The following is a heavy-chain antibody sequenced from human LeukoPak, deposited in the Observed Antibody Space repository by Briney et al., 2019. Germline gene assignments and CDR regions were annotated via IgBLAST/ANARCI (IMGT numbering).Heavy chain of an antibody. CDR1: GFTFSSYA. V-gene: IGHV3-23*01. J-gene: IGHJ3*01. CDR2: ISTSGDRT. D-gene: IGHD6-13*01. CDR3: AKDYLGSSYAFDV. Sequence: PGESLRLTCAASGFTFSSYAMSWVRQAPGKGLEWVSAISTSGDRTYYADSVKGRFTISRDSSKNTLYMQMNSLRAEDTAVYYCAKDYLGSSYAFDVWGQGTMVTVSS.